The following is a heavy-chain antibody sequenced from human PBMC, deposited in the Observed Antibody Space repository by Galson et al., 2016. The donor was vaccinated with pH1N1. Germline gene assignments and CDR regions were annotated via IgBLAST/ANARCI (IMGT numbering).Heavy chain of an antibody. Sequence: SLRLSCAASGFTFRNYGMSWVRQAPGKGLEWVSAITFTGGSTYYADDVKGRFTISRATSKNTLYLQMNSLRVEDTAVYYCAKARATGIVNTGDFDYWGQGTLVTVSS. CDR1: GFTFRNYG. CDR2: ITFTGGST. CDR3: AKARATGIVNTGDFDY. V-gene: IGHV3-23*01. D-gene: IGHD1-14*01. J-gene: IGHJ4*02.